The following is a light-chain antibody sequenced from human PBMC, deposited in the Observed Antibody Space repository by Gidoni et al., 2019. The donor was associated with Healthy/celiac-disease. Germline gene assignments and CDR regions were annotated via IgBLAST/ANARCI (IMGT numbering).Light chain of an antibody. CDR1: QTITNW. CDR3: QQYNSYSPWT. Sequence: DIQRTQSPSTLSASVGDRVTITCRASQTITNWLAWYQQKPGKAPKLLIYDASSLKSGVPSRFSCSGSGTEFTLTISSLQPDDFATYYCQQYNSYSPWTFGQGTKVEI. CDR2: DAS. J-gene: IGKJ1*01. V-gene: IGKV1-5*01.